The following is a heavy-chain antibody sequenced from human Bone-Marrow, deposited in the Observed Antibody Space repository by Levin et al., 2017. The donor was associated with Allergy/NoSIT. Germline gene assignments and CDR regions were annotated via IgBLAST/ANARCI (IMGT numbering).Heavy chain of an antibody. CDR3: AKDPMWHRYNFAMDV. V-gene: IGHV3-23*01. CDR2: VSGSGIDS. CDR1: GFTFNNYG. D-gene: IGHD5-24*01. Sequence: AGGSLRLSCTASGFTFNNYGVTWVRQAPGKGLEWVSSVSGSGIDSNYADSVRGRFTISRDTNMIFLQMSRLRVEDTATYYCAKDPMWHRYNFAMDVWGPGTTVVVSS. J-gene: IGHJ6*02.